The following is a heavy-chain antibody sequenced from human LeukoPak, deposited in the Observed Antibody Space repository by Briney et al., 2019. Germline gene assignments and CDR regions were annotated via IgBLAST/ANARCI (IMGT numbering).Heavy chain of an antibody. D-gene: IGHD7-27*01. V-gene: IGHV4-39*07. Sequence: SETLSLTCTVSGASISRSSYYWGWFRQPPGKGLEWIVSIFYSGGPTYYNPSLKSRVTISVDTSKNQFSLELSFVTAADTAVYYCAKEPTGEKSFDSWGQGTLVTVSS. CDR2: IFYSGGPT. CDR3: AKEPTGEKSFDS. CDR1: GASISRSSYY. J-gene: IGHJ4*02.